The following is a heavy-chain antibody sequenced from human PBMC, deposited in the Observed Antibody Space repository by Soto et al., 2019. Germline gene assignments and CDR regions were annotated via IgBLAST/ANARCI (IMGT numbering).Heavy chain of an antibody. J-gene: IGHJ4*02. D-gene: IGHD6-19*01. Sequence: SQTLSLTCAISGDSVSSNSAAWNWIRQSPSRGLEWLGRTYYRSKWYNDYAVSVKSRITINPDTSKNQFSLQLNSVTPEDTAVYYCARWLWAVAGVEGYYFDYWGQGTLVTVSS. CDR2: TYYRSKWYN. V-gene: IGHV6-1*01. CDR1: GDSVSSNSAA. CDR3: ARWLWAVAGVEGYYFDY.